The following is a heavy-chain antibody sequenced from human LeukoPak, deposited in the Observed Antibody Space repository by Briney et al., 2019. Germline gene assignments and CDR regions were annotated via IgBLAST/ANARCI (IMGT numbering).Heavy chain of an antibody. CDR1: GYTVTSYD. CDR3: ASKHRPTIAARPRQNPYVMDV. CDR2: MNASSCNT. J-gene: IGHJ6*02. V-gene: IGHV1-8*01. Sequence: ASVTLSCKASGYTVTSYDSNWVRQGTGQGLGWMGWMNASSCNTGCAQKFQGIVTMTSNTSINTPYMELSSLSSHDTPVYYCASKHRPTIAARPRQNPYVMDVGRQGPTVTVSS. D-gene: IGHD6-6*01.